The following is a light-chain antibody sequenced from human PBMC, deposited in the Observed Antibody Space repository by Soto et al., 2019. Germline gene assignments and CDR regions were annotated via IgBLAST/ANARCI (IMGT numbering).Light chain of an antibody. Sequence: EIVMTQSPATLSVSPGERATLSCRASQSVSSNLAWYQQKPGQAPRLLIYGASTRATGIPARFSGSGSGTEFPLTIGSLQSEDFAVYYCQQYKNWPPYTFGQGTKLEIK. J-gene: IGKJ2*01. CDR3: QQYKNWPPYT. V-gene: IGKV3-15*01. CDR1: QSVSSN. CDR2: GAS.